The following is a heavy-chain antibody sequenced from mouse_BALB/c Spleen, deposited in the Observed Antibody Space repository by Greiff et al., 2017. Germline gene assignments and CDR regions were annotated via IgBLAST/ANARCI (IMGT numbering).Heavy chain of an antibody. CDR2: IYPYNGGT. D-gene: IGHD2-1*01. J-gene: IGHJ2*01. CDR1: GYTFTDYN. CDR3: ALYGNDYFDY. Sequence: EVQLQQSGPELVKPGASVKISCKASGYTFTDYNMHWVKQSHGKSLEWIGYIYPYNGGTGYNQKFKSKATLTVDNSSSTAYMELRSLTSEDSAVYYCALYGNDYFDYWGQGTTLTVSS. V-gene: IGHV1S29*02.